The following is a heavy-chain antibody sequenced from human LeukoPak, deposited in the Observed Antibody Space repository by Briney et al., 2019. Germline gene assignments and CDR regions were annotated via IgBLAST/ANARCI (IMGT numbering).Heavy chain of an antibody. CDR1: GFTFSSYW. CDR3: ARVIAAAGTEIDY. V-gene: IGHV3-7*01. Sequence: GGSLRLSCAASGFTFSSYWMSWVRQAPGKGLEWVANIKQDGSEKYYVDSVKGRFTISRDNAKNSLYLQMNSLRAEDTAVYYCARVIAAAGTEIDYWGQGTLVTVSS. D-gene: IGHD6-13*01. J-gene: IGHJ4*02. CDR2: IKQDGSEK.